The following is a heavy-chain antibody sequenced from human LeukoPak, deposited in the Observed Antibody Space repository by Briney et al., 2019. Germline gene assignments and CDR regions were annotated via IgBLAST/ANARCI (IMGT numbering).Heavy chain of an antibody. Sequence: PSETLSLTCTVSGGSISSYYWSWIRQPPGKGLEWIGYIYYSGSTNYNPSLKSRVTISVDTSKNQFSLKLSSVTAADTAVYYCARVGRYDSSGLFYWGQGTLVTVSS. CDR1: GGSISSYY. V-gene: IGHV4-59*01. J-gene: IGHJ4*02. CDR2: IYYSGST. D-gene: IGHD3-22*01. CDR3: ARVGRYDSSGLFY.